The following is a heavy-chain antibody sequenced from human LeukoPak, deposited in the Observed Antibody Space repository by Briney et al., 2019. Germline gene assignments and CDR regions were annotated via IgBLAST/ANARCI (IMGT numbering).Heavy chain of an antibody. D-gene: IGHD3-10*01. CDR3: ARGREIHGGSDTKLDDY. Sequence: ASVKVSCKASGYSFTDYYMHWVRQAPGQGLEWMGWISPRSGDTSYAQKFQGRVTMTRDTSINTVDMDLSGLTSDQTAVFYCARGREIHGGSDTKLDDYWGQGTLVTVSS. J-gene: IGHJ4*02. CDR1: GYSFTDYY. V-gene: IGHV1-2*02. CDR2: ISPRSGDT.